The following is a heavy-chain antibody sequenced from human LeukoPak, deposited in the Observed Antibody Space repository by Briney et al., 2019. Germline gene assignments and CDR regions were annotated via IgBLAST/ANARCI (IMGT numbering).Heavy chain of an antibody. Sequence: SVKVSCKASGGTFSSYAISWVRQAPGQGLEWMGGIIPIFGTANYARKFQGRVTITADESTSTAYMELSSLRSEDTAVYYCASLESYYGGNSGDYWGQGTLVTVSS. V-gene: IGHV1-69*01. J-gene: IGHJ4*02. CDR1: GGTFSSYA. D-gene: IGHD4-23*01. CDR2: IIPIFGTA. CDR3: ASLESYYGGNSGDY.